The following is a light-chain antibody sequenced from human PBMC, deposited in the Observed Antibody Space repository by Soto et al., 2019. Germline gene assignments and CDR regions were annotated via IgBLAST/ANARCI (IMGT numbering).Light chain of an antibody. Sequence: DIQMTQSPSTLSASVGDRFTITCRASQSISSWLAWYQQKPGKAPKLLIYDASNLESGVPSRFSGSGSGTEFTLTISSLQPDDFATYYCQQYNSYRTFGQGTKVDTK. J-gene: IGKJ1*01. V-gene: IGKV1-5*01. CDR2: DAS. CDR3: QQYNSYRT. CDR1: QSISSW.